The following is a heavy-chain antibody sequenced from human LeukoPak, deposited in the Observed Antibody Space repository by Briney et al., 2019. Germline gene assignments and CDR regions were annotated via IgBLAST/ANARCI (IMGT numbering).Heavy chain of an antibody. CDR3: ARDSRDGWSPSAYFQH. CDR2: INPNSGGT. J-gene: IGHJ1*01. CDR1: GYTFTGYY. Sequence: ASVKVSCKASGYTFTGYYMHWVRQAPGQGLEWMGWINPNSGGTNYAQKFQGRVTMTRDTSISTAYMELSRLRSDDTGVYYCARDSRDGWSPSAYFQHWGQGTLVTVSS. D-gene: IGHD5-24*01. V-gene: IGHV1-2*02.